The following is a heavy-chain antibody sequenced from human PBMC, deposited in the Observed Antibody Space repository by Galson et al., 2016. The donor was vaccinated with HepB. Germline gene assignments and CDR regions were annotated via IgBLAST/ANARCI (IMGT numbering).Heavy chain of an antibody. CDR3: AREGAQMAVAGTAFDY. V-gene: IGHV3-33*01. CDR2: IWNDGSYK. CDR1: GFTFSGYG. D-gene: IGHD6-19*01. Sequence: SLRLSCAASGFTFSGYGTHWVRQAPGKGLEWVALIWNDGSYKNYADSVKGRFTISRDKSKNTLYLQLNSLRAEDTAVYYCAREGAQMAVAGTAFDYWGQGTLVTVSS. J-gene: IGHJ4*02.